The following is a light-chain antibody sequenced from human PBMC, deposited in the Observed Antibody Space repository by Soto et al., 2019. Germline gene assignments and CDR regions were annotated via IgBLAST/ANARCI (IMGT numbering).Light chain of an antibody. CDR3: TSYVGSNIWV. V-gene: IGLV2-8*01. CDR1: SSDVGAYNR. CDR2: EVS. Sequence: QSALTQPPSASGSPGQSVTISCTGTSSDVGAYNRVSWYQHHPGKAPKLMIYEVSKRPSGVPDRFSGSKSGNTASLTVSGLQAEDEADYYCTSYVGSNIWVFGGGTKLTVL. J-gene: IGLJ3*02.